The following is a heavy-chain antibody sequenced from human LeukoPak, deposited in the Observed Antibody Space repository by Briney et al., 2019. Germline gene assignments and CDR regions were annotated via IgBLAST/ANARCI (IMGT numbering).Heavy chain of an antibody. CDR2: IRYDGSNK. Sequence: GGSLRLSCAASGFTFSSYGMHWVRQAPGKGLEWVAFIRYDGSNKYYADPVKGRFTISRDNSKNTLYLQMNSLRAEDTAVYYCARDGEAYGWNYAFDYWGQGTLATVSS. J-gene: IGHJ4*02. CDR1: GFTFSSYG. CDR3: ARDGEAYGWNYAFDY. D-gene: IGHD1-7*01. V-gene: IGHV3-30*02.